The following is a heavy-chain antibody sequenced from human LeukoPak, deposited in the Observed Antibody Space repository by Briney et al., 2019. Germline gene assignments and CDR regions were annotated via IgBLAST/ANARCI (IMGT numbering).Heavy chain of an antibody. J-gene: IGHJ4*02. CDR2: INHSGST. Sequence: PSETLSLTCAVYGGSFSGYYWSWIRQPPGKGLEWIGDINHSGSTKYNPSLKSRATISVDTSKNQISLKLSSVTAADTAVYYCARVRSWIHLRTSFDYWGQGTLVTVSS. CDR1: GGSFSGYY. V-gene: IGHV4-34*01. D-gene: IGHD5-18*01. CDR3: ARVRSWIHLRTSFDY.